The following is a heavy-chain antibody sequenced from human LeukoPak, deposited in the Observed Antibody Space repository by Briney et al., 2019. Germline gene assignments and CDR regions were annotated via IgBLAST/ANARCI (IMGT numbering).Heavy chain of an antibody. V-gene: IGHV4-34*01. CDR2: INHSGST. D-gene: IGHD3-10*01. Sequence: SETLSLTCAVYGGSFSGYYWSWIRQPPGKGLEWIGEINHSGSTNYNPSLKSRVTISVDTSKNQFSLKLSSVTAADTAVYYCARDWSYYYGSGSFYYWGRGTLVTVSS. J-gene: IGHJ4*02. CDR1: GGSFSGYY. CDR3: ARDWSYYYGSGSFYY.